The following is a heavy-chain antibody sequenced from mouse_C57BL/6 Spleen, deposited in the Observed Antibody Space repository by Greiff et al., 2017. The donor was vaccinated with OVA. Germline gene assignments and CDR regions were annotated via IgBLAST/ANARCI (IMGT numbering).Heavy chain of an antibody. D-gene: IGHD2-5*01. Sequence: DVQLVESEGGLVQPGSSMKLSCTASGFTFSDYYMAWVRQVPEKGLEWVANINYDGSSTYYLDSLKSRFIISRDNAKNILYLQMSSLKSEDTATYYCARDGSNGGVFDYWGQGTTLTVSS. V-gene: IGHV5-16*01. CDR1: GFTFSDYY. CDR2: INYDGSST. J-gene: IGHJ2*01. CDR3: ARDGSNGGVFDY.